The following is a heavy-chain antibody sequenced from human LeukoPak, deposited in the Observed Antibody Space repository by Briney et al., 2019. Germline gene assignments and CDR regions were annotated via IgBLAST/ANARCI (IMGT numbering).Heavy chain of an antibody. CDR3: ARSSSGWHDY. CDR2: IKRDGSGT. Sequence: PGGSLRLSCAASGFTFSFNSMHWVRQGPGKGLVWVSRIKRDGSGTTYADSVKGRVTISRDNAKNTLYLQMNSLRAEDTAVYYCARSSSGWHDYWGQGTLVNVSS. D-gene: IGHD6-19*01. V-gene: IGHV3-74*01. J-gene: IGHJ4*02. CDR1: GFTFSFNS.